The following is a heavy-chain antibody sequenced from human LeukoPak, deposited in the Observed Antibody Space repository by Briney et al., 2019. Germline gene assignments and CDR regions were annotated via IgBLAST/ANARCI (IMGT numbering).Heavy chain of an antibody. Sequence: SETLSLTCAVSGYSISSGYYWGWIRQPPGKGLEWIGSIYHSGSTYYNPSLKSRVTISVDTSKNQFSLKLSSVTAADTAVYYCARLGVMYYYDSSGSYYFDYWGQGTLVTVSS. V-gene: IGHV4-38-2*01. CDR2: IYHSGST. J-gene: IGHJ4*02. CDR3: ARLGVMYYYDSSGSYYFDY. CDR1: GYSISSGYY. D-gene: IGHD3-22*01.